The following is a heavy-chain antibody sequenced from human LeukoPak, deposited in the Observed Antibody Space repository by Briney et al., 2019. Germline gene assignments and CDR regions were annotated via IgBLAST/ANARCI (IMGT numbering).Heavy chain of an antibody. Sequence: ASVKVSCKASGYTFTSYDINWVRQATGQGLEWMGWMNPNSGNTGYAQKFQGRVTMTRNTSISTAYMELSSLRSEGTAVYYCARALSSSWSRNWFDPWGQGTLVTVSS. D-gene: IGHD6-13*01. J-gene: IGHJ5*02. CDR3: ARALSSSWSRNWFDP. V-gene: IGHV1-8*01. CDR1: GYTFTSYD. CDR2: MNPNSGNT.